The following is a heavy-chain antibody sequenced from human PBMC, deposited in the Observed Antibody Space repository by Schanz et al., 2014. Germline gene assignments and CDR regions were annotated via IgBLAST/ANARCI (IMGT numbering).Heavy chain of an antibody. CDR2: ISNGGGYI. Sequence: EVQLVESGGGLVKPGGSLRLSCAASGFTFSYYNMNWVRQAPGKGLEWVSSISNGGGYIYYADSVKGRFTISRDNAKNSLYLEMTSLRGEDTAVYYCARENLNWEAFDIWGQGTVVTVSS. J-gene: IGHJ3*02. D-gene: IGHD7-27*01. CDR1: GFTFSYYN. CDR3: ARENLNWEAFDI. V-gene: IGHV3-21*04.